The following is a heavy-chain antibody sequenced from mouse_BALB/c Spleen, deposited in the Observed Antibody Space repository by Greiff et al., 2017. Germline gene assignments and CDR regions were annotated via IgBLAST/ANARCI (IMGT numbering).Heavy chain of an antibody. CDR3: ARHFTTAAWFAY. J-gene: IGHJ3*01. Sequence: VQLKESGGGLVQPGGSLKLSCAASGFTFSSYTMSWVRQTPEKRLEWVAYISNGGGSTYYPDTVKGRFTISRDNAKNTLYLQMSSLKSEDTAMYYCARHFTTAAWFAYWGQGTLVTVSA. D-gene: IGHD1-2*01. V-gene: IGHV5-12-2*01. CDR2: ISNGGGST. CDR1: GFTFSSYT.